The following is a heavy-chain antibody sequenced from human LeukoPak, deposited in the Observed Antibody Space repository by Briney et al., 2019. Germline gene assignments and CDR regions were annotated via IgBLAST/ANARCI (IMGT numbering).Heavy chain of an antibody. CDR1: GGSISSYY. Sequence: SETLSLTCTVSGGSISSYYWSWIRQPPGKGLEWIGYIYYSGSTNYNPSLKSRVTISVDTSKNQFSLKLSSVTAADTAVYYCAGLQGIAAAGIKYYFDYWGQGTLVTVSS. V-gene: IGHV4-59*01. CDR3: AGLQGIAAAGIKYYFDY. J-gene: IGHJ4*02. D-gene: IGHD6-13*01. CDR2: IYYSGST.